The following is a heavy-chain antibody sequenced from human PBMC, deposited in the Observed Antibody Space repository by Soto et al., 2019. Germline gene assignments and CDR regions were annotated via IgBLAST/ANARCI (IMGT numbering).Heavy chain of an antibody. CDR1: GFTFSSYS. CDR3: ARDDGGSGWSNDY. D-gene: IGHD6-19*01. V-gene: IGHV3-21*01. J-gene: IGHJ4*02. Sequence: EVQLGEFGGGLVKPGRSLRLSCAASGFTFSSYSMNWVRQAPGKGLEWVSSISSSSSYIYYADSVKGRFTISRDNAKNSLYLQMNSLRAEDTAVYYCARDDGGSGWSNDYWGQGTLVTVSS. CDR2: ISSSSSYI.